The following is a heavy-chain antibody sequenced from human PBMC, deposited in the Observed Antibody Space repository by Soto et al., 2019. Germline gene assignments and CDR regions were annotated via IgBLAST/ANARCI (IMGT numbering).Heavy chain of an antibody. V-gene: IGHV3-23*01. D-gene: IGHD6-6*01. CDR2: ISTSIDAT. CDR3: AKDRTVAARNFDY. Sequence: GGSLRLSCAASGFAFSNYAMHWVRQAPGKGLEWVSSISTSIDATYYADSVKGRFTISRDDSKNTLHLQMNSLRAEDSAVYYCAKDRTVAARNFDYWGQGTQVTVSS. J-gene: IGHJ4*02. CDR1: GFAFSNYA.